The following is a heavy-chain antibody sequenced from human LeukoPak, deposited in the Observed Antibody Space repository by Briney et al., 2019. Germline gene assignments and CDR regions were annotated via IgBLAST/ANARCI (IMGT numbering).Heavy chain of an antibody. CDR2: INPNSGGT. V-gene: IGHV1-2*02. J-gene: IGHJ4*02. CDR3: ARGYYDSSGYYYVESGGFH. Sequence: ASVKVSCKASGYTFTGYYMHWVRQAPGQGLEWMGWINPNSGGTNYAQKFQGRVTMTRDTSISTAYMELSRLRSDDTAVYYCARGYYDSSGYYYVESGGFHWGQGTLVTVSS. D-gene: IGHD3-22*01. CDR1: GYTFTGYY.